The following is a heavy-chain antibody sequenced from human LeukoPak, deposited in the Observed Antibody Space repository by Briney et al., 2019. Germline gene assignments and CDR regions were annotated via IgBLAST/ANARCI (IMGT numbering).Heavy chain of an antibody. CDR1: GFTFSNYG. CDR2: ISFDGSNK. V-gene: IGHV3-30*03. J-gene: IGHJ4*02. Sequence: GGSLRLSCATSGFTFSNYGMHWVRQAPGKGLEWVAVISFDGSNKFYSDSLKGRFTISRDNSKNTLHLQMESLRAEDMAVYYCASSSMVYAIGPLDYWGQGTLVTVSS. CDR3: ASSSMVYAIGPLDY. D-gene: IGHD2-8*01.